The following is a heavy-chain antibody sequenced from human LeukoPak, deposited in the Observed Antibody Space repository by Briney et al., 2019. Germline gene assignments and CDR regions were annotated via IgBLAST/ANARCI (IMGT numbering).Heavy chain of an antibody. V-gene: IGHV4-4*07. CDR1: GGSISNYY. J-gene: IGHJ4*02. CDR2: TYTSGST. Sequence: SETLSLTCTVSGGSISNYYWSWIRQPAGKGLEWIGRTYTSGSTNYNPSLKSRVTMSVDTSKNQFSLRLSSVTAADTAVYYCARDRAYGDHYFDYWGQGTLVTVSS. CDR3: ARDRAYGDHYFDY. D-gene: IGHD4-17*01.